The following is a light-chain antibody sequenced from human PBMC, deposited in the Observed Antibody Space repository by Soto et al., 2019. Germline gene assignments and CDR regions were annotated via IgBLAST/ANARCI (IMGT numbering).Light chain of an antibody. CDR3: QQSSNWPLT. CDR1: RSVSSY. V-gene: IGKV3-11*01. J-gene: IGKJ4*01. Sequence: EIVLTQSPATLSLSPGERATLSCRASRSVSSYLAWFQQRPGQAPRLLIYDASNRATGIPARFSGSGSGTDFTLTVSSLEPEDFAVYYCQQSSNWPLTFGGGTTVEIK. CDR2: DAS.